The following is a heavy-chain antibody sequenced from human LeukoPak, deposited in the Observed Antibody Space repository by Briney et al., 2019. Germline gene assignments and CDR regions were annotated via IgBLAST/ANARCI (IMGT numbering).Heavy chain of an antibody. CDR2: ISSSSTYK. J-gene: IGHJ4*02. CDR1: GYMFNSYV. Sequence: GGSLRLSCAAFGYMFNSYVMNWVRQAPGKGLEWVSPISSSSTYKNYADSVSGRFTFSRDNDKDLLYLQMNILRARDTAVYDCTRAFEGYCSSGRCPDFDYWGQGALVTVSS. D-gene: IGHD2-15*01. CDR3: TRAFEGYCSSGRCPDFDY. V-gene: IGHV3-21*01.